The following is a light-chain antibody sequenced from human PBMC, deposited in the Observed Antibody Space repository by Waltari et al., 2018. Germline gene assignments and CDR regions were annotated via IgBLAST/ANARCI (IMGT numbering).Light chain of an antibody. CDR3: QQRSAWPLT. V-gene: IGKV3-11*01. Sequence: EIVLTQSPATLSLSPGETATLSCRASQSIGPYLAWYQQKPGQAPRLLIYDASNRATGIPARVSGSGSGTDFTLTISSLEPEDFAVYYCQQRSAWPLTFGQGTRLEIK. CDR1: QSIGPY. J-gene: IGKJ5*01. CDR2: DAS.